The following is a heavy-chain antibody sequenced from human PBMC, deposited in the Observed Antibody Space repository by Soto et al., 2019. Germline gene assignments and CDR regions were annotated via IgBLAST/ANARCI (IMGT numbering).Heavy chain of an antibody. D-gene: IGHD1-1*01. CDR1: GASISGFY. CDR2: IYATGTT. CDR3: VRDGTKTLRDWFDP. Sequence: SETLSLTCTVSGASISGFYWSWIRKSAGKGLEWIGRIYATGTTDYNPSLKSRVMMSVDTSKKQFSLKLRPVTTADTAVYYCVRDGTKTLRDWFDPWGQGISVTVSS. J-gene: IGHJ5*02. V-gene: IGHV4-4*07.